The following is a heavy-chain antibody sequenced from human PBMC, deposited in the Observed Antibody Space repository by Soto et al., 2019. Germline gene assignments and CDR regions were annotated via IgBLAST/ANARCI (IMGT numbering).Heavy chain of an antibody. D-gene: IGHD3-10*01. CDR2: IYYSGST. J-gene: IGHJ6*02. CDR3: ARHRGYYYYGMDV. V-gene: IGHV4-59*08. Sequence: SETLSLTCTVSGGSISSYYWSWIRQPPGKGLEWIGYIYYSGSTNYNPSLKSRVTISVDTSKNQFSLKLSSVTAADTVVYYCARHRGYYYYGMDVWGQGTTVTVSS. CDR1: GGSISSYY.